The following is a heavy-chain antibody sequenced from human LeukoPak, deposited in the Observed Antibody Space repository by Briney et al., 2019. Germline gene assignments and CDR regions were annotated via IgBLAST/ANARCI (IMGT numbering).Heavy chain of an antibody. CDR3: TTGFDY. CDR1: GFTFDDYA. V-gene: IGHV3-9*01. D-gene: IGHD1-1*01. J-gene: IGHJ4*02. CDR2: ISWNSGSI. Sequence: PGGSLRLSCAASGFTFDDYAMHWVRQAPGKGLEWVSGISWNSGSIGYADSVKGRFTISRDNAKNSLYLQMNSLRAEDTALYYCTTGFDYWGQGTLVTVSS.